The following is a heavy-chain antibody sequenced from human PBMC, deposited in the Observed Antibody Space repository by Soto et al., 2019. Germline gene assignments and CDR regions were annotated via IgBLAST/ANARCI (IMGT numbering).Heavy chain of an antibody. J-gene: IGHJ5*02. Sequence: GGSLRLSCAASGFTFSSYSMNWVRQAPGKGLEWVSSISSSSSYIYYADSVKGRFTISRDNAKNSLYLQMNSLRAEDTAVYYCARDPVDSPGWFDPWGQGTLVTVSS. D-gene: IGHD2-15*01. CDR3: ARDPVDSPGWFDP. CDR1: GFTFSSYS. CDR2: ISSSSSYI. V-gene: IGHV3-21*01.